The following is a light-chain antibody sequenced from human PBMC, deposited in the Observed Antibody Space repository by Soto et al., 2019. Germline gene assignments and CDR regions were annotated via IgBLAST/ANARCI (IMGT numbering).Light chain of an antibody. CDR1: QSISSW. CDR2: KAS. CDR3: QQYNTYSWT. V-gene: IGKV1-5*03. Sequence: DIQLTQSPSTLSASVGDRVTITCRASQSISSWLAWYQQKPGKAPKLLIYKASTLESGVPSRFIGGGSGTEFTLTITSLQPDDFATYYCQQYNTYSWTFGQGTKVEI. J-gene: IGKJ1*01.